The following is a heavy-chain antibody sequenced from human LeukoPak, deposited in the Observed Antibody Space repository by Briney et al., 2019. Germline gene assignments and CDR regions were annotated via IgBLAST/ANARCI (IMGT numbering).Heavy chain of an antibody. CDR3: AKDLIGLLWFGESPFDY. CDR1: GFTFSSYG. D-gene: IGHD3-10*01. V-gene: IGHV3-30*18. CDR2: ISYDGSNK. J-gene: IGHJ4*02. Sequence: TGRSLRLSCAASGFTFSSYGMHWVRQAPGKGLEWVAVISYDGSNKYYADSVKGRFTISRDNSKNTLYLQMNSLRAEDTAVYYCAKDLIGLLWFGESPFDYWGQGTLVTVSS.